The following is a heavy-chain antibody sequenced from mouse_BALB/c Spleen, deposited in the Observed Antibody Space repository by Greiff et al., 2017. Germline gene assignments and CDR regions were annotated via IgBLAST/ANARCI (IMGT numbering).Heavy chain of an antibody. CDR3: ARGYYYGSSSWFAY. J-gene: IGHJ3*01. CDR1: GYTFTDYV. D-gene: IGHD1-1*01. Sequence: QVQLKESGPELVKPGASVKMSCKASGYTFTDYVISWVKQRTGQGLEWIGEIYPGSGSTYYNGKFKGKATLTADKSSSTAYMQLSSLTSEDSAVYFCARGYYYGSSSWFAYWGQGTLVTVSA. V-gene: IGHV1-77*01. CDR2: IYPGSGST.